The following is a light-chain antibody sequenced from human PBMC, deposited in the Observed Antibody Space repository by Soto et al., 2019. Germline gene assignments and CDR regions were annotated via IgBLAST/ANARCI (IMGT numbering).Light chain of an antibody. Sequence: DIQMTQSPSTLSASVGDRVTITCRASQNINSWLAWYQQKPGKAPNLLIYATSSLQSGVPSRFSSSGSGPDFTLTISSLQPEDFATYYCQQSYSTPRTFGGGTKVDIK. J-gene: IGKJ4*01. V-gene: IGKV1-39*01. CDR2: ATS. CDR3: QQSYSTPRT. CDR1: QNINSW.